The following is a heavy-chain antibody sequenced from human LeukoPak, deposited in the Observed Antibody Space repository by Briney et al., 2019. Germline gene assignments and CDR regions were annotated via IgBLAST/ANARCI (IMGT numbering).Heavy chain of an antibody. D-gene: IGHD6-13*01. CDR1: GFTFSSYA. CDR3: AKTRPLDSSSWSHGDY. CDR2: ISGSGDST. J-gene: IGHJ4*02. Sequence: GGSLRLSCAASGFTFSSYAMSWVHQAPGKGLEWVSAISGSGDSTYYGDSVKGRFTISRDNSKNTLYLQMNSLRAEDTAVYYCAKTRPLDSSSWSHGDYWGQGTLVTVSS. V-gene: IGHV3-23*01.